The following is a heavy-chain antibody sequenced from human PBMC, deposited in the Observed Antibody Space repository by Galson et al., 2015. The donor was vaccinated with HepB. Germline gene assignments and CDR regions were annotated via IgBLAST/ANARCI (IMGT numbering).Heavy chain of an antibody. Sequence: SLRLSCAASGFTFSSYGMHWVRQAPGKGLEWVANIKQDGSEKYYVDSVKGRFTISRDNAKNSLYLQMNSLTAEDTAVYYCARNYIGSGIDFDYWGQGTLVTVSS. D-gene: IGHD3-10*01. V-gene: IGHV3-7*03. CDR1: GFTFSSYG. CDR3: ARNYIGSGIDFDY. J-gene: IGHJ4*02. CDR2: IKQDGSEK.